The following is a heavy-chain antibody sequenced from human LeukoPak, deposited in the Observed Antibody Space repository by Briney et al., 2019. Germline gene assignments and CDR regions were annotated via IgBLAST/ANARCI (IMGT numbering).Heavy chain of an antibody. CDR1: GGSFSTNSNY. V-gene: IGHV4-39*01. J-gene: IGHJ4*02. CDR3: ARHAIDSSGYYLHYFAY. Sequence: PSETLSLTCTVSGGSFSTNSNYWGWIRQPPGNGMEWIGRLYYSGSTYYNSSHKSRVTTSVHTSKNQSSLKRSSVPAADPAVYYCARHAIDSSGYYLHYFAYWGQGTLVTVSS. CDR2: LYYSGST. D-gene: IGHD3-22*01.